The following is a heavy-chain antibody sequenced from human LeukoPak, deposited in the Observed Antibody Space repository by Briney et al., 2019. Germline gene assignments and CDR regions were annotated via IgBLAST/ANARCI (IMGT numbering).Heavy chain of an antibody. CDR1: GGSISSYY. CDR2: IYYSGST. Sequence: SETLSLTCTVSGGSISSYYWSWIRQPPGKGLEWIGYIYYSGSTNYNPSLKSRVTISVDTSKNQFSLKLSSVTAADTAVYYCARVGGDYSGAFDIWGQGTMVTVSS. D-gene: IGHD4-17*01. V-gene: IGHV4-59*01. CDR3: ARVGGDYSGAFDI. J-gene: IGHJ3*02.